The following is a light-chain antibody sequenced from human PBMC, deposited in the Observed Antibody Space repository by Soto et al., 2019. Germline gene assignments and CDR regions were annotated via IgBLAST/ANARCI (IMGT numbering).Light chain of an antibody. CDR3: QQSDSTPYP. CDR1: RTISTY. J-gene: IGKJ2*01. Sequence: DIQMTQSPSSLSASVGDRVTITCRASRTISTYLNWYQQKPGKAPRLLIYDASSLLSGVPSRFSGSGSGTDFTLTIASLQPEDFSTYYCQQSDSTPYPFGQGTKVAIK. V-gene: IGKV1-39*01. CDR2: DAS.